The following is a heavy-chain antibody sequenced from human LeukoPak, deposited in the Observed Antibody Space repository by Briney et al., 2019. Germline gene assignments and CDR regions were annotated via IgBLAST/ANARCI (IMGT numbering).Heavy chain of an antibody. CDR2: ISTSSSYI. J-gene: IGHJ3*02. D-gene: IGHD3-10*01. CDR1: GFTFSSYS. CDR3: AKGVRITMVRGAFDI. V-gene: IGHV3-21*04. Sequence: GGSLRLSCVASGFTFSSYSMNWVRQAPGKGLEWVSFISTSSSYIYYADSVKGRFTISRDNAKNSLYLQMNSLRAEDTALYYCAKGVRITMVRGAFDIWGQGTMVTVSS.